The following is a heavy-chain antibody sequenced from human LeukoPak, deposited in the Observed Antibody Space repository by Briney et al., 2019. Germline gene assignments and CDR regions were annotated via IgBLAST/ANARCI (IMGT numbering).Heavy chain of an antibody. CDR1: GFTFSSYA. J-gene: IGHJ4*02. V-gene: IGHV3-30-3*01. CDR2: LSYDGSNK. Sequence: PGGSLRLSCAASGFTFSSYAMHWVRQAPAKGLEWVAVLSYDGSNKYYADSVKGRFTISRDNSKNTLYLQMNSLRAEDTAVYYCARPKGQWLVLDYWGQGTLVTVSS. D-gene: IGHD6-19*01. CDR3: ARPKGQWLVLDY.